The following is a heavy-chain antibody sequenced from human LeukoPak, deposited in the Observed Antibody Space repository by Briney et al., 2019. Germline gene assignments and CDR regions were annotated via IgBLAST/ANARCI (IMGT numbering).Heavy chain of an antibody. CDR1: GFTFSSYE. V-gene: IGHV3-48*03. Sequence: PGGSLRLSCAASGFTFSSYEMTWVRQAPGKGLEWVSYISSSGSTIYNADSVKGRFTISRDNAKNSLCLQMNSLRAEDTAVYYCARQRGDILTGYYMPRGFDYWGQGTLVTVSS. J-gene: IGHJ4*02. CDR2: ISSSGSTI. CDR3: ARQRGDILTGYYMPRGFDY. D-gene: IGHD3-9*01.